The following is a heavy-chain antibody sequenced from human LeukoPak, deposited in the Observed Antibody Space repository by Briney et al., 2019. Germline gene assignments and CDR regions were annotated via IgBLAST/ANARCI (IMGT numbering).Heavy chain of an antibody. Sequence: GGSLRLSCTVSGFTFSSYAMSWVRQAPGKGLEWVSSISGNGDDTYRADSVRGRFTISRDNSKNTVYLQMNSLKTEDTAVYYCARAQGSSAYYCDHWGQGALVTASS. CDR2: ISGNGDDT. V-gene: IGHV3-23*01. J-gene: IGHJ4*02. CDR3: ARAQGSSAYYCDH. CDR1: GFTFSSYA. D-gene: IGHD3-16*01.